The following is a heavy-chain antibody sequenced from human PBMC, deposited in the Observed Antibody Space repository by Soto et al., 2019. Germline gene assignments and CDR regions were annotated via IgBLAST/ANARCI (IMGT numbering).Heavy chain of an antibody. CDR3: APLTVSLSGPYGIHV. CDR2: MFYSWLT. D-gene: IGHD2-15*01. CDR1: GYSVSISDYY. J-gene: IGHJ6*02. Sequence: SETLSLTCSVSGYSVSISDYYWAWIRQPPGKGLEWIGSMFYSWLTYYNPALKGRVTLSVDTSKTHFSVRLNSVTAADTAVYYCAPLTVSLSGPYGIHVWGQGTTVTVS. V-gene: IGHV4-39*01.